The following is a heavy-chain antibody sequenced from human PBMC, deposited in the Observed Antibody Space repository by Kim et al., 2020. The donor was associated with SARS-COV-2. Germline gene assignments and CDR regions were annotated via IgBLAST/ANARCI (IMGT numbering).Heavy chain of an antibody. V-gene: IGHV3-7*01. D-gene: IGHD1-26*01. Sequence: GGSLRLSCAASGFTFSSYWMSWVRQAPGKGLEWVANIKQDGSEKYYVDSVKGRFTISRDNAKNSLYLQMNSLRAEDTAVYYCARVLRPGYYYYGMDVWGQGTTVTVSS. CDR1: GFTFSSYW. J-gene: IGHJ6*02. CDR2: IKQDGSEK. CDR3: ARVLRPGYYYYGMDV.